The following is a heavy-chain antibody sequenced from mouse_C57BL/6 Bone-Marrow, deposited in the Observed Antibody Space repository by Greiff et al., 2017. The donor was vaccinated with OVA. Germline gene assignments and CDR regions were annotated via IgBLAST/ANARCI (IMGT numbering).Heavy chain of an antibody. V-gene: IGHV1-75*01. D-gene: IGHD1-1*01. CDR2: IFPGSGST. CDR1: GYTFTDYY. CDR3: ARTTTVVARYFDV. Sequence: QVQLQQSGPELVKPGASVKISCKASGYTFTDYYINWVKQRPGQGLEWIGWIFPGSGSTYYNEKFKGEATLTVDKSSSTAYMLLSSLTSDEAAVYFCARTTTVVARYFDVWGTGTTVTVSS. J-gene: IGHJ1*03.